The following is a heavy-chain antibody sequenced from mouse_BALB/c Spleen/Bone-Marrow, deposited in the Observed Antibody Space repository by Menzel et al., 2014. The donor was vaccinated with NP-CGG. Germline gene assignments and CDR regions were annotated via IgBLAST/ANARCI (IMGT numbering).Heavy chain of an antibody. Sequence: EVKLMESGGDLVKPGGPLKLSCVASGFTFSSYGMSWVRQTPDKRLEWVATISSGGSSTYYPASVKGRFTISRDNAKSTLYLQMSSLNSEDTAMYYCTRRPLQANSYFDCWGQGTTLTVSS. V-gene: IGHV5-6*02. D-gene: IGHD3-2*02. CDR3: TRRPLQANSYFDC. J-gene: IGHJ2*01. CDR1: GFTFSSYG. CDR2: ISSGGSST.